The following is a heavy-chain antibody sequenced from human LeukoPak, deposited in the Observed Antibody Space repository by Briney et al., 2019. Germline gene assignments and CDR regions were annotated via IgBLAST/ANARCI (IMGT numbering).Heavy chain of an antibody. CDR1: GFXFSSYD. CDR2: ISPNSGGT. D-gene: IGHD1-26*01. CDR3: ARDQTGRFDY. J-gene: IGHJ4*02. Sequence: GSVKVSCKASGFXFSSYDMNWVRQAPGQGLEWMAWISPNSGGTNYAQSFQGRVTMTRDTSISTAYMELNRLRSDDTAVYYCARDQTGRFDYWGQGTLVTVSS. V-gene: IGHV1-2*02.